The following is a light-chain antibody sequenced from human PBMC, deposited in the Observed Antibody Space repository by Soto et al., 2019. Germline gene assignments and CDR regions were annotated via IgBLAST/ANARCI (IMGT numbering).Light chain of an antibody. V-gene: IGLV2-23*01. J-gene: IGLJ2*01. CDR3: CSYAGSSTAVV. Sequence: QSALTQPASVSGSPVQSITISCTGTSSDVGSYNLVSWYQQHPVKAPKLMIYEGSKRPSGDSNRFSGSKSGNTASLTISGLQAEDEADYYCCSYAGSSTAVVFGGGTKLTVL. CDR2: EGS. CDR1: SSDVGSYNL.